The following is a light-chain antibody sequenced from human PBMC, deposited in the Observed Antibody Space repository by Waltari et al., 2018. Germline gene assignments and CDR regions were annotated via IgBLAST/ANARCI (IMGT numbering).Light chain of an antibody. CDR3: LQYNSNPWT. V-gene: IGKV1-17*01. CDR1: QGISTY. CDR2: AAS. Sequence: DIQMTQSPSSLSASAGDRVTITCRASQGISTYLNWYQQKPGKAPKRLIYAASSLESGVPSRFSGSGSGTDFTLTISRLQPEDFATYYCLQYNSNPWTFGQGTKVEIK. J-gene: IGKJ1*01.